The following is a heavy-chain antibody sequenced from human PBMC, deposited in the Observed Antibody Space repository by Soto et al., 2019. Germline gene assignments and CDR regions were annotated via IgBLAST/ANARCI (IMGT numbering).Heavy chain of an antibody. CDR2: VNHNGRN. V-gene: IGHV4-34*01. D-gene: IGHD6-19*01. J-gene: IGHJ3*01. CDR3: ARGGSSDWQVAFDF. CDR1: SWSFSGYF. Sequence: SETLSLTCDVYSWSFSGYFWNWIRQSPGKGLEWIGKVNHNGRNNYNPSLKSRVTISLDMSKKQISLKLTSVTAADTAVYYCARGGSSDWQVAFDFWGQGTMVTVSS.